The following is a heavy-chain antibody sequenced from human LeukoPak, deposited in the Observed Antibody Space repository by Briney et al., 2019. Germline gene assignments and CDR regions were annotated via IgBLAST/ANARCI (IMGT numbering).Heavy chain of an antibody. CDR2: ISGSGGST. Sequence: GGSLRLSCAASGFTFSSYAMSWVRQAPGKGLEWVSAISGSGGSTYYADSVKGRFTISRDNSKNTLYLQMNSLRDEDTAASNCAKVIVVVAGPLGYWGQGTLVTVSS. J-gene: IGHJ4*02. CDR1: GFTFSSYA. CDR3: AKVIVVVAGPLGY. D-gene: IGHD2-15*01. V-gene: IGHV3-23*01.